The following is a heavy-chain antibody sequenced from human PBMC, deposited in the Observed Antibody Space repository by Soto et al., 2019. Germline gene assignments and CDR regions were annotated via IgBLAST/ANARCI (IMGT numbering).Heavy chain of an antibody. CDR3: ARDIVVVPAAIEWGVYYHYGMYF. J-gene: IGHJ6*02. CDR2: INPNSGGT. CDR1: GYTFTGYY. Sequence: GASVKVSCKASGYTFTGYYMHWVRQAPGQGLEWMGWINPNSGGTNYAQKFQGRVTMTRDTSISTAYMELSRLRSDDTAVYYCARDIVVVPAAIEWGVYYHYGMYFPGQGSTVTGSS. D-gene: IGHD2-2*02. V-gene: IGHV1-2*02.